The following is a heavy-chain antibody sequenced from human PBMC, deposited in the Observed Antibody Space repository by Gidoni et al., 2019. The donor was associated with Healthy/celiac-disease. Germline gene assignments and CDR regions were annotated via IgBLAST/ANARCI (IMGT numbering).Heavy chain of an antibody. CDR2: ISSSRSYR. D-gene: IGHD5-12*01. CDR1: GYTCRRCS. V-gene: IGHV3-21*01. Sequence: EVPLVESGGGLGKPGGSLRLSCAASGYTCRRCSMNWVRQCPGRGLGCVSSISSSRSYRYYADSGKGRFTISRDNAKNSLYLQMNSLRAEDTAVYYCATNYSGYDFPDAFDICGQGTMVTVSS. J-gene: IGHJ3*02. CDR3: ATNYSGYDFPDAFDI.